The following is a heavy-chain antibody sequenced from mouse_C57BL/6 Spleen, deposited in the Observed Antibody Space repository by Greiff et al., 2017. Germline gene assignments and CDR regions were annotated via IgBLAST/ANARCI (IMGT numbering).Heavy chain of an antibody. CDR3: LFHYYGSSSGY. V-gene: IGHV1-61*01. CDR1: GYTFTSYW. J-gene: IGHJ2*01. CDR2: IYPSNSET. D-gene: IGHD1-1*01. Sequence: QVQLQQPGAELVRPGSSVKLSCKASGYTFTSYWMDWVKQRPGQGLEWIGNIYPSNSETHYNQKFKDKATLTVDKSSSTAYMQLSSLTSEDSAVYYCLFHYYGSSSGYWGQGTTLTVSS.